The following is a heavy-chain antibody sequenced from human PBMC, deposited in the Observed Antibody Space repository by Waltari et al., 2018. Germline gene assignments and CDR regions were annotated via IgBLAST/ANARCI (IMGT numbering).Heavy chain of an antibody. CDR2: IYPGDSDT. CDR3: ARQSRYSSSFNWFDP. CDR1: GYSFPSYW. V-gene: IGHV5-51*01. Sequence: EVQLVQSGAEVKKPGESLTISCQGSGYSFPSYWIGLVRQMPGKGLEWMGIIYPGDSDTRYSPSFQGQVTISADKSISTAYLQWSSLKASDTAMYYCARQSRYSSSFNWFDPWGQGTLVTVSS. D-gene: IGHD6-6*01. J-gene: IGHJ5*02.